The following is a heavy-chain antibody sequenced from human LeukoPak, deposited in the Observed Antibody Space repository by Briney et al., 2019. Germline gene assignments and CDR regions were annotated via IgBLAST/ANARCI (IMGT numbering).Heavy chain of an antibody. V-gene: IGHV3-15*01. Sequence: GGSLRLSCAASGFTLSKAWMSWVRQAPGKGLEWVGRIKSKTDGGTTDYAAPVKGRFTISRDDSKNTLYLQMNSLKTEDTAVYYCARWLLCFGTGPFFNWGQGTLVTVSS. CDR3: ARWLLCFGTGPFFN. J-gene: IGHJ4*02. CDR2: IKSKTDGGTT. CDR1: GFTLSKAW. D-gene: IGHD3-10*01.